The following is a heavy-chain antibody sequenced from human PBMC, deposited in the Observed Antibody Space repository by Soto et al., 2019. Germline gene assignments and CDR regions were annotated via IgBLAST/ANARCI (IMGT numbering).Heavy chain of an antibody. D-gene: IGHD1-26*01. CDR2: MQPSTGRT. CDR1: GYSFTSLD. J-gene: IGHJ4*02. CDR3: ARGVSAGVDY. V-gene: IGHV1-8*01. Sequence: QVQLVQSGAEVREPGASVKVSCKASGYSFTSLDINWVRQTAGQGLEWMGWMQPSTGRTGYAQKFQGRVTMTRDTHINPAYMELTTLTSDDTAFYYCARGVSAGVDYWGQGTLVTVSS.